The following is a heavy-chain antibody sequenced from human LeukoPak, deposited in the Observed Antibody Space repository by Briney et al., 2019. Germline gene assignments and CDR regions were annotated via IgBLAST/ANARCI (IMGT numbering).Heavy chain of an antibody. CDR3: ARHEDFDY. CDR2: IYPGDSDT. CDR1: GYTFSTYW. V-gene: IGHV5-51*01. Sequence: GESLKISCKASGYTFSTYWIGWVRQMPGKGLGWMGIIYPGDSDTRYSPSFQGRVTISADKSISTTYLQWSSLKASDTAMYYCARHEDFDYWGQGTLVTVSS. J-gene: IGHJ4*02.